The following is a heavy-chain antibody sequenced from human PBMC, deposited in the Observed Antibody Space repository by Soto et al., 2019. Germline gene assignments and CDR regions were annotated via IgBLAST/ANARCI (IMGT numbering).Heavy chain of an antibody. CDR3: ASRLYCYGSGSYYGSGP. CDR1: GGSISSSSYY. D-gene: IGHD3-10*01. Sequence: QLQLQESGPGLVKPSETLSLTCTVSGGSISSSSYYWGWIRQPPGKGLEWIGSIYYSGRTYYNPCLKSQVTIPVDTSKNQFSLMLSSETAADAAVYYCASRLYCYGSGSYYGSGPGGQGTLVTVSS. J-gene: IGHJ4*02. CDR2: IYYSGRT. V-gene: IGHV4-39*01.